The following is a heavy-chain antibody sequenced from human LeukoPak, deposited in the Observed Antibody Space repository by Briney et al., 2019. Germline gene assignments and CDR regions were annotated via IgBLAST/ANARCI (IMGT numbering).Heavy chain of an antibody. J-gene: IGHJ4*02. CDR1: GYTFTSYG. D-gene: IGHD3-22*01. Sequence: PWASVKVSCKASGYTFTSYGISWVRQAPGQGLEWMGWISAYNGNTNYAQKLQGRVTMTTDTSTSTAYMELRSLRSDDTAVYYCARAPTMIVVPIFDYWGQGTLVTVSS. CDR2: ISAYNGNT. CDR3: ARAPTMIVVPIFDY. V-gene: IGHV1-18*01.